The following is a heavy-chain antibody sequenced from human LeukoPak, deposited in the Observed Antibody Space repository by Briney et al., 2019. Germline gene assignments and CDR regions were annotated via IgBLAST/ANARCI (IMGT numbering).Heavy chain of an antibody. CDR3: GRQGYTASYYFVDY. D-gene: IGHD1-26*01. V-gene: IGHV4-59*10. J-gene: IGHJ4*02. CDR1: CGSITSYY. Sequence: PSEPLSLTCGVSCGSITSYYWGWVRQPAGKGLEWIGRIYTTGTTNYSPSLKSRLTMSLDTSKNHFFLKLRSVTAADTAVYYCGRQGYTASYYFVDYWSQGTLVTVSS. CDR2: IYTTGTT.